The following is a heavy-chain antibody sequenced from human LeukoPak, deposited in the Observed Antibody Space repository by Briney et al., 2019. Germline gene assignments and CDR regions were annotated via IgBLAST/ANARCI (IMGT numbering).Heavy chain of an antibody. CDR2: IFHTGST. Sequence: PSETLSLTCVVSGDSISSGAYSWSWIRQPPGKGLEWIGYIFHTGSTFYNPSLKSRVTMSLDTSKNQCSLTLSFVTAADTAVYYCARSPDNSGYYPHYHYYYYMDVWGKGTTVTVSS. D-gene: IGHD3-22*01. CDR1: GDSISSGAYS. CDR3: ARSPDNSGYYPHYHYYYYMDV. V-gene: IGHV4-30-2*01. J-gene: IGHJ6*03.